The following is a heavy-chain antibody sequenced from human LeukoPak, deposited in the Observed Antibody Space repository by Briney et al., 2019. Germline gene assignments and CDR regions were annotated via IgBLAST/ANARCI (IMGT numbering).Heavy chain of an antibody. CDR3: ARGSSTWFDC. J-gene: IGHJ5*01. CDR1: GLTISGSW. D-gene: IGHD6-13*01. CDR2: SDSDGSST. V-gene: IGHV3-74*01. Sequence: PGGSLRLSCVASGLTISGSWMHWVRQAPGKGLVWVSRSDSDGSSTGYADSVKGRFTVSRDNARNTLYLQMSTLRAEDTAVYYCARGSSTWFDCWGQGTLVTVSS.